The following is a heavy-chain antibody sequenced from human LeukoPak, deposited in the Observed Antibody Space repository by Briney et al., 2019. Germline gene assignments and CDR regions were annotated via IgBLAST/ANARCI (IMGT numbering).Heavy chain of an antibody. D-gene: IGHD7-27*01. CDR2: VYYSVNT. J-gene: IGHJ4*02. CDR1: GASISTNY. V-gene: IGHV4-59*01. Sequence: SETLSLTCTVSGASISTNYWSWIWQSPGKGLEWIGYVYYSVNTNYNPALKSRVTIAADTSKNQFSLKLTSVPAADTAVYYCAKDRIWAHWGQGTLVAVSS. CDR3: AKDRIWAH.